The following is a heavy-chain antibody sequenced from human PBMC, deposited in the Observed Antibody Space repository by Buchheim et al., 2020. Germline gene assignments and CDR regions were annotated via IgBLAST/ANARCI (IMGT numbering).Heavy chain of an antibody. J-gene: IGHJ4*02. V-gene: IGHV3-30*03. CDR2: ISHDESQK. CDR3: AREVTGAFDY. D-gene: IGHD2-21*02. Sequence: QVQVVESGGGVVQPGSSLRLSCAASGFTFNDYGMHWVRQAPGKGLEWVAVISHDESQKDYADSVKGRFTISRDNSKNTLYLQMNSLRADDTAVYYCAREVTGAFDYWGQGTL. CDR1: GFTFNDYG.